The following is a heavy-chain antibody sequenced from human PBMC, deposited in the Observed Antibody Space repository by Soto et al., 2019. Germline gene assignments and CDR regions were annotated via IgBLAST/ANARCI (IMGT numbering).Heavy chain of an antibody. D-gene: IGHD1-26*01. CDR3: ARDVRRVGATPNCCYARDI. V-gene: IGHV6-1*01. CDR1: GDNVSSNSAA. J-gene: IGHJ6*02. CDR2: TYYRSKWYN. Sequence: SQTLSLTCAFSGDNVSSNSAAWNWIRQSPSRGLEWLGRTYYRSKWYNDYAVSVKSRITINPDTSKNQFSLQLNSATPEDTAVYYSARDVRRVGATPNCCYARDISGQATTV.